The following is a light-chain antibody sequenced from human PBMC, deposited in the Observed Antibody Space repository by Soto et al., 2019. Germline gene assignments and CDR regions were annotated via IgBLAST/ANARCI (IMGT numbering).Light chain of an antibody. Sequence: QSALTQPASVSGSPGQSITISCTGTSSDVGGYNYVSWYQQHPGKAPKLMIYDVSNRPSGVSNRFSGSKSANTASLTTSGLQAEDEADYYCSSYTSSSTRVFGTGTKLTVL. CDR2: DVS. CDR3: SSYTSSSTRV. V-gene: IGLV2-14*01. CDR1: SSDVGGYNY. J-gene: IGLJ1*01.